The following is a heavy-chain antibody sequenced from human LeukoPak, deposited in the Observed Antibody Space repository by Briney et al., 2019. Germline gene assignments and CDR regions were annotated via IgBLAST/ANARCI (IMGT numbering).Heavy chain of an antibody. V-gene: IGHV4-4*07. Sequence: SETLSLTCTVSGCSISSYYWSWIRQPAGKGLEWIGRIYTSGSNNYNPSLKSRVTISVDKSKNQFSLKLSSVTAADTAVYYCARDYYGSGSLYYFDYWGQGTLVTVSS. D-gene: IGHD3-10*01. CDR2: IYTSGSN. CDR3: ARDYYGSGSLYYFDY. CDR1: GCSISSYY. J-gene: IGHJ4*02.